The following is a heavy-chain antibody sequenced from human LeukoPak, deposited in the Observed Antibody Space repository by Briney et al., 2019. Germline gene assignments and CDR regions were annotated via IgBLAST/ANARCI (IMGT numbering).Heavy chain of an antibody. CDR2: ISAYNGNT. D-gene: IGHD3-3*01. Sequence: ASVKVSCKASGYTFTSYVISWVRQAPGQGLEWMGWISAYNGNTNYAQKFQGRVTMTRDTSISTAYMELSRLRSDDTAVYYCARAYYDFWSGYLNWFDPWGQGTLVTVSS. J-gene: IGHJ5*02. V-gene: IGHV1-18*01. CDR1: GYTFTSYV. CDR3: ARAYYDFWSGYLNWFDP.